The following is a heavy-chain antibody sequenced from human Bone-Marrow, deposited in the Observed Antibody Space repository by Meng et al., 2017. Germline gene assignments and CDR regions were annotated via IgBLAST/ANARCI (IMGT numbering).Heavy chain of an antibody. Sequence: DAQLAEIGGVLLQPGESLRLSCAASRFTCTSYAMSWVRQAPGKGLEWVSAISGSGGSTYYADSVKGRFTISRDNSKHTLYLQMNSLRAGDTAVYYCAKDGPFDYWGQGTLVTVSS. J-gene: IGHJ4*02. V-gene: IGHV3-23*04. CDR1: RFTCTSYA. CDR2: ISGSGGST. CDR3: AKDGPFDY.